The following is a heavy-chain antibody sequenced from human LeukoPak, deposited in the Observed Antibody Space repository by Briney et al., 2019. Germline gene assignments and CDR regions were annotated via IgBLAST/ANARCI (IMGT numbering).Heavy chain of an antibody. D-gene: IGHD4-11*01. J-gene: IGHJ5*02. Sequence: PSETLSLTCTVSGGSISSRSYYWGWIRQPPGKELEWIGSIYYGGSTYHNPSLKSRVTISVDTSMDQFSLTLRSVTAADTAVYYCARGPRMTRSWFDPWGQGTLVTVSS. CDR1: GGSISSRSYY. V-gene: IGHV4-39*07. CDR2: IYYGGST. CDR3: ARGPRMTRSWFDP.